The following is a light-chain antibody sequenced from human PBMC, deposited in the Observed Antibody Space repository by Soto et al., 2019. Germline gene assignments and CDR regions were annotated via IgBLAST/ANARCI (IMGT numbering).Light chain of an antibody. J-gene: IGKJ1*01. CDR2: GAS. Sequence: IVLTQSPGTLSLSPGERATLSCRSSQSVSSSYLAWYQQKPGQAPRLLIYGASSRATGIPDRFSGSGSGTDFTLTISRLEPEDFAVYYCQQYTAWPLTFGQGTKV. CDR1: QSVSSSY. CDR3: QQYTAWPLT. V-gene: IGKV3-20*01.